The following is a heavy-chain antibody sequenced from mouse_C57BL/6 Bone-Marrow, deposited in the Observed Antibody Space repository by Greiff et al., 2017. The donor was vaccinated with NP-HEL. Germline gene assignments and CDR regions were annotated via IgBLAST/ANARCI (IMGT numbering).Heavy chain of an antibody. CDR3: ARDAHYYGSSYLDWYFDV. Sequence: EVKVVESGGGLVQSGRSLRLSCATSGFTFSDFYMEWVRQAPGKGLEWIAASRNKANDYTTEYSASVKGRFIVSRDTSQSILYLQMNALRAEDTAIYYCARDAHYYGSSYLDWYFDVWGTGTTVTVSS. J-gene: IGHJ1*03. D-gene: IGHD1-1*01. CDR1: GFTFSDFY. CDR2: SRNKANDYTT. V-gene: IGHV7-1*01.